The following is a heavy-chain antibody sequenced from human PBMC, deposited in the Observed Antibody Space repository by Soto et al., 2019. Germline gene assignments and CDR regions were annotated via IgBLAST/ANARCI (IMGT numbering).Heavy chain of an antibody. D-gene: IGHD6-6*01. V-gene: IGHV3-23*01. CDR2: VSGGGLIT. Sequence: PGGSLRLSCAASGFTFSNYAMSWVRQAPGKGLEWVSSVSGGGLITYYADSVKGRFTISRDNAKNTLYLQMNSLRAEDTAVYYCASGGSSLNFDSWGQGTLVTVSS. CDR1: GFTFSNYA. CDR3: ASGGSSLNFDS. J-gene: IGHJ4*02.